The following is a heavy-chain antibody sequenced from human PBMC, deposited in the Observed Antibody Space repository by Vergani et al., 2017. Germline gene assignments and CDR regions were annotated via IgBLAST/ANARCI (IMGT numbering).Heavy chain of an antibody. J-gene: IGHJ4*02. CDR3: AKSDSMVRGVIITTNSFDY. D-gene: IGHD3-10*01. V-gene: IGHV1-69*18. CDR2: IIPIFCTA. Sequence: QVQLVQSGAEVKKPGSSVKVSCKASGGTFSSYAISWVRQAPGQGLEWMGRIIPIFCTANYAQKFQGRVTITADESTSTAYMELSSLRSEDTAVYYCAKSDSMVRGVIITTNSFDYGGQGTLVTVSS. CDR1: GGTFSSYA.